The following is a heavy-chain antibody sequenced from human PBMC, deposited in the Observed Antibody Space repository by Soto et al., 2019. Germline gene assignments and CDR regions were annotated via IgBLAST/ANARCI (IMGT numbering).Heavy chain of an antibody. V-gene: IGHV3-30*03. Sequence: QVQLVESGGGVVQPGRSLRLSCAASGFTFSSYGMHCVRQAPGKVLEWVAVISYDGLSKYYTDSVKGRFTISRDNSENPMYRQIDSLGAEDTAVYYCATEQWTLIYFGSTSCYTEFKNWCQGSLVLVST. D-gene: IGHD2-2*02. CDR3: ATEQWTLIYFGSTSCYTEFKN. CDR1: GFTFSSYG. J-gene: IGHJ4*02. CDR2: ISYDGLSK.